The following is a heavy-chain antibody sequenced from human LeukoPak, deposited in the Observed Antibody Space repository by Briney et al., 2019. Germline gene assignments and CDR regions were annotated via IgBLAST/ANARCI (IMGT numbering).Heavy chain of an antibody. J-gene: IGHJ1*01. V-gene: IGHV3-21*01. CDR3: ARFGSAEYFQH. D-gene: IGHD3-10*01. CDR2: ISSSSSYI. Sequence: GGSLRLSCAASGFTFSSYSMNWVRQAPGKGLEWVSSISSSSSYIYYADSVKGRFTISRDNAKNSLYLQMNSLRAEDTAVYYCARFGSAEYFQHWGQGTLVTVSS. CDR1: GFTFSSYS.